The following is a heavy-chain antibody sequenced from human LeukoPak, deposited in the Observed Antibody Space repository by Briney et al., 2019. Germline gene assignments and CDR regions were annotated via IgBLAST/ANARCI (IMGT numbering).Heavy chain of an antibody. CDR1: DDSISGYY. CDR2: ISYSGST. D-gene: IGHD6-13*01. J-gene: IGHJ4*02. CDR3: ARQEYSSSWYDY. V-gene: IGHV4-59*08. Sequence: SETLSLTCTVADDSISGYYWGWIRQPPGKGLEWIGYISYSGSTNYNPSLKSRVTISIDTSKNQFSLKLSSVTAADTAVYYCARQEYSSSWYDYWGQGTLVTASS.